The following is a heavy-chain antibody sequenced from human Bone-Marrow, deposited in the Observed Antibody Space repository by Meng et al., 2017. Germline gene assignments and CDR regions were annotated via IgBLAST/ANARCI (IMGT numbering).Heavy chain of an antibody. CDR1: GFTLSDYY. Sequence: VQLVESCGVFVNPGGSLRLSCAASGFTLSDYYMSWIRQAPAKGLEWVSYMHSSGTTIRYADSVRGRFTISGDNAKNSLYLQMNSLTADDTAVYFCARMRPYNSRTNFDYWGQGTLVTVSS. D-gene: IGHD6-13*01. V-gene: IGHV3-11*01. J-gene: IGHJ4*02. CDR2: MHSSGTTI. CDR3: ARMRPYNSRTNFDY.